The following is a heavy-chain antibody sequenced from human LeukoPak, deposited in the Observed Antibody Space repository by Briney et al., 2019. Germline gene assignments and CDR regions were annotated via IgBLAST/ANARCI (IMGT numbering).Heavy chain of an antibody. CDR2: INGDGSST. J-gene: IGHJ4*02. CDR3: ATSRTFDY. V-gene: IGHV3-74*01. Sequence: LSGGSLRLSCAASGFTLSSYWMHWVRHAPGKGLVWVSRINGDGSSTIYADSVKGRFTISRDNAKNTVCLQMNRLRAEDTAVYYCATSRTFDYWGQGALVTVSS. CDR1: GFTLSSYW.